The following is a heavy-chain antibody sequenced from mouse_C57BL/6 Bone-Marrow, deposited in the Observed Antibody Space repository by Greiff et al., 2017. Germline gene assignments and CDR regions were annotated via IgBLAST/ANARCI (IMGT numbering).Heavy chain of an antibody. CDR3: ARRLRRREY. J-gene: IGHJ2*01. CDR1: GYTFTSYW. CDR2: IHPNSGST. D-gene: IGHD3-2*02. Sequence: VKLMESGAELVKPGASVKLSCKASGYTFTSYWMHWVKQRPGQGLEWIGMIHPNSGSTNYNEKFKSKATLTVDKSSSTAYMQLSSLTSEDSAVXYCARRLRRREYWGQGTTLTVSS. V-gene: IGHV1-64*01.